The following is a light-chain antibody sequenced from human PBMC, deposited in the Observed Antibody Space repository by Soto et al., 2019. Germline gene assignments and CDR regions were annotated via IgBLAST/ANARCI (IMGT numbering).Light chain of an antibody. J-gene: IGKJ3*01. CDR3: HQFGSSSLYT. Sequence: ELELTQSPATLSLSPGERATLSCRASQTISSSFSAWYQQKPGQAPSLLIYRASRRAPGIPDRFSGSGSWTDFILPISRLEPEDFAVYYCHQFGSSSLYTFGPGTKVEIK. CDR1: QTISSSF. V-gene: IGKV3-20*01. CDR2: RAS.